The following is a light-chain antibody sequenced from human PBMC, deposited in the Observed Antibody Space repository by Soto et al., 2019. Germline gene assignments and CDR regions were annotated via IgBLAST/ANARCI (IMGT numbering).Light chain of an antibody. CDR3: QSYGSSMSSWV. CDR2: GNS. J-gene: IGLJ3*02. V-gene: IGLV1-40*01. Sequence: QSVLTQPPSVSGAPGQRVTISCTGSSSNIGAGYDVHWYQQLPGTAPKLLIYGNSNRPSGVPDRFSVSKSGTSASLAITGLQAEDESDYYCQSYGSSMSSWVFGGGTQLSVL. CDR1: SSNIGAGYD.